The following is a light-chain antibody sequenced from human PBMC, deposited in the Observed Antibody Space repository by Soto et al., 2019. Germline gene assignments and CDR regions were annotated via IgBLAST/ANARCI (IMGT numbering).Light chain of an antibody. CDR3: QQRSNWPRT. Sequence: EIVLTQSPGTLSLSPGERSTLSCRASQSVRSYLAWYQQKPGQXPRXXIYDGSNRATGVPARFRGSGSGTDLTITISSLEPEDFEVYYCQQRSNWPRTFGQGTKVDIK. CDR1: QSVRSY. V-gene: IGKV3-11*01. CDR2: DGS. J-gene: IGKJ1*01.